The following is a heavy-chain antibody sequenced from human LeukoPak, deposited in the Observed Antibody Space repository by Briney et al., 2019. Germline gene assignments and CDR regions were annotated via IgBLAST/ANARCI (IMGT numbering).Heavy chain of an antibody. D-gene: IGHD6-19*01. J-gene: IGHJ4*02. CDR3: AKDPSSGWYVGPFDY. Sequence: GGSLRLSCAASGFTFSSYAMSWVRQAPGKGLEWVSAISGSGGSTYYADSVKGRFTISRDNSKNTLYLQMNSLRAEDTAVYYCAKDPSSGWYVGPFDYWGQGTLVTVSS. V-gene: IGHV3-23*01. CDR2: ISGSGGST. CDR1: GFTFSSYA.